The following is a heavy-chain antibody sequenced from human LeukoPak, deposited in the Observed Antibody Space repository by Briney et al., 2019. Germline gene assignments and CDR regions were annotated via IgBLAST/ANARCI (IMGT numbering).Heavy chain of an antibody. CDR1: GFTFSSYS. Sequence: PGGSLRLSFAASGFTFSSYSMNWVRQAPGKGLEWVSSISSSSSYIYYADSVKGRFTISRDNAKNSLYLQMNSLTAEDTAVYYCARDYTYCSGSRCYDRFDYWGQGIRVTVSS. J-gene: IGHJ4*02. CDR2: ISSSSSYI. D-gene: IGHD2-15*01. CDR3: ARDYTYCSGSRCYDRFDY. V-gene: IGHV3-21*01.